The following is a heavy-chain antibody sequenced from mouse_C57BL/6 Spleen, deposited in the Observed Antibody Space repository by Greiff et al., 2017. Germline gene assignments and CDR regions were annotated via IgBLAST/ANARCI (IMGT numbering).Heavy chain of an antibody. CDR1: GFTFSSYG. J-gene: IGHJ2*01. D-gene: IGHD4-1*01. V-gene: IGHV5-6*02. Sequence: EVKVVESGGDLVKPGGSLKLSCAASGFTFSSYGMSWVRQTPDKRLEWVATISSGGSYTYYPDSVKGRFTISRDNAKNTLYLQMSSLKSEDTAMYYCARRGTGTVDYWGQGTTLTVSS. CDR2: ISSGGSYT. CDR3: ARRGTGTVDY.